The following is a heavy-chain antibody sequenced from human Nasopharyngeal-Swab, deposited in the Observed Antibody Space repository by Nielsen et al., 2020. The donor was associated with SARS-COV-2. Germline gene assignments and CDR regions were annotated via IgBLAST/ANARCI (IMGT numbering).Heavy chain of an antibody. V-gene: IGHV3-23*01. Sequence: GESLKISCAASGFTFSSYAMNWVRQAPGKGLEWVSGISGSGGSRNYGDSVKGRFTISRDNSKNTLFLQTNSLRVEDTAVYYCAKAPYLRGLDVWGQGTAVTVSS. CDR3: AKAPYLRGLDV. J-gene: IGHJ6*02. CDR1: GFTFSSYA. D-gene: IGHD2-21*01. CDR2: ISGSGGSR.